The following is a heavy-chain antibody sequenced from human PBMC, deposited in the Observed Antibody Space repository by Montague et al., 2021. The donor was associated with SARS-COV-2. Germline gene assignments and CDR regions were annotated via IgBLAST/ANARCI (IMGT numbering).Heavy chain of an antibody. D-gene: IGHD6-13*01. CDR3: ARVGRQQLVRLSGMDV. CDR2: IYYSGST. V-gene: IGHV4-39*07. J-gene: IGHJ6*02. Sequence: SETLSLTCTVSGGSISSSSYYWGWIRQPPGKGLECIGSIYYSGSTXYKPSLKSRVTISVDTSKNQFSLKLSSVTAADTAVYYCARVGRQQLVRLSGMDVWGQGTTVTVSS. CDR1: GGSISSSSYY.